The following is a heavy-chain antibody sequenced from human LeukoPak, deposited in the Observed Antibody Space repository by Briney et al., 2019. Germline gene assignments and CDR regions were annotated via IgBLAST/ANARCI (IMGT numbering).Heavy chain of an antibody. V-gene: IGHV1-2*02. J-gene: IGHJ3*02. CDR2: INPNSGGT. Sequence: ASVKVSCKASGYTFTGYYMHWVRQAPGEELEWMGWINPNSGGTKYAQKFQGRVTMTRDTSINTAYMEVRRLTSDDTAVYYCARERGTLAVAGDAFDIWGQGTMVTVSS. CDR3: ARERGTLAVAGDAFDI. D-gene: IGHD6-19*01. CDR1: GYTFTGYY.